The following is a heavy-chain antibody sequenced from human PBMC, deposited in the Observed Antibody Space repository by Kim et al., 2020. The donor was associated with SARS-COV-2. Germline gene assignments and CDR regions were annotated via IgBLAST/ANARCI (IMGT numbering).Heavy chain of an antibody. CDR1: GFTFIGSA. J-gene: IGHJ5*02. D-gene: IGHD2-15*01. CDR2: IVVGSGNI. Sequence: SVKVSCKASGFTFIGSAIQWVRQARGQRLEWIGWIVVGSGNINYAQKFQERVTITGDTSTRTAYMELSSLTSDDTAVYYCAAVRDCSGGSCYYYGLSWFDPWGQGTLVTVSS. CDR3: AAVRDCSGGSCYYYGLSWFDP. V-gene: IGHV1-58*02.